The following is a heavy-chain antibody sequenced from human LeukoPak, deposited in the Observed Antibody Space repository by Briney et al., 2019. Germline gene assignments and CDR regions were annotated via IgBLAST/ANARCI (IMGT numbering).Heavy chain of an antibody. CDR1: GYTFTGYY. V-gene: IGHV1-8*02. D-gene: IGHD4-23*01. Sequence: GASVKVSCKASGYTFTGYYMHWVRHAPGQGLELMGWMNPNSGNTGYAQKFQGRVTMTRNTSISTAYMELSSLRSEDTAVYYCASLTLGLLGPTSWGQGTLVTVSS. CDR2: MNPNSGNT. CDR3: ASLTLGLLGPTS. J-gene: IGHJ5*02.